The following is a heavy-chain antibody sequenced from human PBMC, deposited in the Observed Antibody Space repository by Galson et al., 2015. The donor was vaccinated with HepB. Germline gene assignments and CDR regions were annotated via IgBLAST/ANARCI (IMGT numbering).Heavy chain of an antibody. CDR1: GLTFSTYA. V-gene: IGHV3-23*01. CDR3: AKFFSGTYYLDAFDI. CDR2: ISGSCGSI. Sequence: SLRLSCAASGLTFSTYAMSWVRQAPGKGLEWLSTISGSCGSIYYADSVKGRFAISRYNSKSTLYLQMNGLRAEDTAVYFCAKFFSGTYYLDAFDIWGHGTLVTVSS. D-gene: IGHD1-26*01. J-gene: IGHJ3*02.